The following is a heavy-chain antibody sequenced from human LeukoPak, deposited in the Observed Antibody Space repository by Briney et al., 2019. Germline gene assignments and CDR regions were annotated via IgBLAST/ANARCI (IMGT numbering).Heavy chain of an antibody. CDR1: GFSFSGYG. CDR2: IHYNGARS. CDR3: AKAIWVAATSSWFCLDY. J-gene: IGHJ4*01. D-gene: IGHD3-10*01. Sequence: GGSLRLSCAASGFSFSGYGMHWVRQAPGKGLEWVAFIHYNGARSYYADSVKGRFTISRDNSRNTLYLQMNSLRPEDTAVYYCAKAIWVAATSSWFCLDYWGHGTLVTVSS. V-gene: IGHV3-30*02.